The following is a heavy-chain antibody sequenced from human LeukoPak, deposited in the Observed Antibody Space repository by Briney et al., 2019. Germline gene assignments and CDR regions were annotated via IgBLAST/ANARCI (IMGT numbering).Heavy chain of an antibody. J-gene: IGHJ5*02. Sequence: SQTLSLTCTVSGGSISSGSYYWSWIRQPAGKGLEWIGRIYTSGSTNYNPSLKSRVTISVDTSKNQFSLKLSSVTAADAAVYCCARGRPLSDIVVVPAAIGSDWSDPWGQRTLVTVSS. CDR1: GGSISSGSYY. CDR3: ARGRPLSDIVVVPAAIGSDWSDP. V-gene: IGHV4-61*02. D-gene: IGHD2-2*02. CDR2: IYTSGST.